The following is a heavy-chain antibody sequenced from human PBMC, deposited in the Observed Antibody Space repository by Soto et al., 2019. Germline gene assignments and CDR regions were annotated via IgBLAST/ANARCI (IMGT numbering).Heavy chain of an antibody. CDR1: GGSISSHY. Sequence: QVQLQESGPGLVKPSETLSLTCTVSGGSISSHYWSWVRQAPGKGLEWIGCIYYRGNTLYNPSLKSRCTISVDTSNNQFSLKLDSVTTADTAVYYCARDGREASGIDVWGQGTTVTVSS. CDR2: IYYRGNT. V-gene: IGHV4-59*11. D-gene: IGHD1-26*01. CDR3: ARDGREASGIDV. J-gene: IGHJ6*02.